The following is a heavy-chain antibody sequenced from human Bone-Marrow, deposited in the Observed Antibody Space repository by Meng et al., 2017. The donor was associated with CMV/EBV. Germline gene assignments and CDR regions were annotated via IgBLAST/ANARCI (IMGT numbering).Heavy chain of an antibody. CDR2: ISSSSSTI. CDR3: ARDLPVYYYYYGMDV. V-gene: IGHV3-48*04. D-gene: IGHD4-17*01. Sequence: GGSLRLSCAASGFTFSSYSMNWVRQAPGKGLEWVSYISSSSSTIYYADSAKGRFTISRDNAKNSLYLQMNSLRAEDTAVYYCARDLPVYYYYYGMDVWGQGTTVTVSS. CDR1: GFTFSSYS. J-gene: IGHJ6*02.